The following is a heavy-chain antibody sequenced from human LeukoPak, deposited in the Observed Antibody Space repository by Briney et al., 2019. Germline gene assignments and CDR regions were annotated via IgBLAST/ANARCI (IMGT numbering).Heavy chain of an antibody. CDR1: GYTFTSYD. CDR3: ARDVIAVAGGNWFDP. CDR2: MNPNSGNT. D-gene: IGHD6-19*01. V-gene: IGHV1-8*01. J-gene: IGHJ5*02. Sequence: ASVKVSCKASGYTFTSYDINWVRQATGQGLEWTGWMNPNSGNTGYAQKFQGRVTMTRNTSISTAYMELSSLRSEDTAVYYCARDVIAVAGGNWFDPWGQGTLVTVSS.